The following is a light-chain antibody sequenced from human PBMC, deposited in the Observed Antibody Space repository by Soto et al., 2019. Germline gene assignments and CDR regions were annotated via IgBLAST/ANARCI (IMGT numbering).Light chain of an antibody. Sequence: EIVMTQSPATLSVSPGERATLSCRASQSISNNLAWYQQKPGQAPRLLIYGASTRATGFPDRFSGSGSGTEFTLTISSLHSDDFAVYYCQQYYDWPITFGQGTRLDIK. CDR3: QQYYDWPIT. CDR1: QSISNN. V-gene: IGKV3-15*01. J-gene: IGKJ5*01. CDR2: GAS.